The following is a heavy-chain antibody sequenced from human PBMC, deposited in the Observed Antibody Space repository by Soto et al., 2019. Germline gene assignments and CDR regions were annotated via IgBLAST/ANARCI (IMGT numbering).Heavy chain of an antibody. D-gene: IGHD1-26*01. CDR3: ARTFSGDYHLGL. CDR1: GFTVSNHY. J-gene: IGHJ4*02. V-gene: IGHV3-53*01. Sequence: PXGSLRLSCAASGFTVSNHYMSWVRQAPGKGLEWVSVIYAGGNTYYADSVKGRFTISRDSSKNTLYLQMNSLRAEDSAMYYCARTFSGDYHLGLWGQGTLVTVSS. CDR2: IYAGGNT.